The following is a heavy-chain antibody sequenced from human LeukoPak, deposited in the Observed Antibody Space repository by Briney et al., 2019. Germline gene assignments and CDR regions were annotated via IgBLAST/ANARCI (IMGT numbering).Heavy chain of an antibody. CDR3: AKISVPCGGDCYHDAFDI. D-gene: IGHD2-21*02. CDR2: IKQDGSGK. J-gene: IGHJ3*02. CDR1: GFTFSSYW. V-gene: IGHV3-7*01. Sequence: TGGSLRLSCAASGFTFSSYWMSWVRQAPGKGLEGVANIKQDGSGKYSVDSVKGRFTISRDNAKTSLYLQMNSLRAEDTAVYYCAKISVPCGGDCYHDAFDIWGQGTMVTVSS.